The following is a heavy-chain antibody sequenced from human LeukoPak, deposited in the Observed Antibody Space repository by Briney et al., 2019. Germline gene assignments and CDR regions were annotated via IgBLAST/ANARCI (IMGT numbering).Heavy chain of an antibody. J-gene: IGHJ4*02. D-gene: IGHD6-13*01. Sequence: ASVKVSCKASGGTFSSYAISWVRQAPGQGLEWMGGIIPIFGTANYAQKFQGRVTMTRDTSISTAYMELSRLRSDDTAVYYCARVPWDSSSWPDIDYWGQGTLVTVSS. CDR1: GGTFSSYA. CDR2: IIPIFGTA. CDR3: ARVPWDSSSWPDIDY. V-gene: IGHV1-69*05.